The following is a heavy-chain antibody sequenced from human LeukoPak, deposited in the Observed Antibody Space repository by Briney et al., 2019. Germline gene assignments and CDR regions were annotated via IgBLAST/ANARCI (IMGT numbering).Heavy chain of an antibody. D-gene: IGHD1-26*01. CDR2: IYYSGST. Sequence: SETLSLACTVSGGSISSYYWSWIRQPPGKGLEWIGYIYYSGSTNYNPSLKSRVTISVDTSKNQFSLKLSSVTAADTAVYYCARATDREPLDYWGQGTLVTVSS. J-gene: IGHJ4*02. V-gene: IGHV4-59*01. CDR1: GGSISSYY. CDR3: ARATDREPLDY.